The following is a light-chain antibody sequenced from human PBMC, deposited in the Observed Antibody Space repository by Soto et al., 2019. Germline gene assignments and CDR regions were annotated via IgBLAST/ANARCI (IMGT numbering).Light chain of an antibody. CDR3: QQSYSTPRT. CDR2: AAS. J-gene: IGKJ2*01. CDR1: QSISSY. Sequence: DIQMTQSPSSLSASVGDRVTITCRASQSISSYLNWYQQKPGKAPKLLIYAASSLQSGVPSRFSGSGSGTDFTLTISSLQPEHFATYYCQQSYSTPRTFGQGTKLEIK. V-gene: IGKV1-39*01.